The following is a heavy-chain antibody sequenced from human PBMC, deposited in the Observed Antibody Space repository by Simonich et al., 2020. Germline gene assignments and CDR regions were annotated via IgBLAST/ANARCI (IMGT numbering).Heavy chain of an antibody. CDR3: AHRRGFFDY. CDR1: GFSLLTSGVG. CDR2: IYWNEYK. Sequence: QITLKESGPTLVKPTQTLTLTCTFSGFSLLTSGVGVGWIRQPPGKALEWLALIYWNEYKRYSPSLKSRLTITKDTSKNQVVLTMTNMDPVDTATYYCAHRRGFFDYWGQGTLVTVSS. J-gene: IGHJ4*02. V-gene: IGHV2-5*01.